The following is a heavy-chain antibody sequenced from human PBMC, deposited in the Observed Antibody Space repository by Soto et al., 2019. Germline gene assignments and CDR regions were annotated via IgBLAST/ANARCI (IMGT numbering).Heavy chain of an antibody. CDR3: VRVVAIPGSPDN. Sequence: QVQLVQSGAEVKKPASSVKVSCKASGATFSSYAMHWVRQAPGQGLEWMGGIVPTVDTSTYAQKFQGRVTITADKFTNTVYMELSSLRSDDTAVYYCVRVVAIPGSPDNWGQGTLVTVSS. J-gene: IGHJ4*02. V-gene: IGHV1-69*10. CDR2: IVPTVDTS. D-gene: IGHD2-15*01. CDR1: GATFSSYA.